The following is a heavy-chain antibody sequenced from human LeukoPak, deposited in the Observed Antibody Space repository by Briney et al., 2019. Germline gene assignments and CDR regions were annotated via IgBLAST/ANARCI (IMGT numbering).Heavy chain of an antibody. J-gene: IGHJ4*02. Sequence: SETLSLTCTVSGGSISSSSYYWGWIRQPPGKGLEWIGSIYYSGSTYYNPSLKSRVTISVDTSKNQFSLKLSSVTAADTAVYYCARGYYYDSSGYYYEGYFDYWGQGTLVTVSS. CDR2: IYYSGST. CDR1: GGSISSSSYY. V-gene: IGHV4-39*07. CDR3: ARGYYYDSSGYYYEGYFDY. D-gene: IGHD3-22*01.